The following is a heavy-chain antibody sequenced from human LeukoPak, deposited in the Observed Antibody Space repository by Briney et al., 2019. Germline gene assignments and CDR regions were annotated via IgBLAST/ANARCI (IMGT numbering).Heavy chain of an antibody. V-gene: IGHV3-30*02. CDR3: ARDVDRRDDP. D-gene: IGHD3-9*01. CDR2: IRYDGNIK. CDR1: GFTFSNYG. Sequence: GGSLRLSCGASGFTFSNYGMLWVCQSPGKGLEWVAFIRYDGNIKLYADSMKGRFTISRDNSKNTLYLHINNLRAEDTAVYYCARDVDRRDDPWGQGILVTVSS. J-gene: IGHJ5*02.